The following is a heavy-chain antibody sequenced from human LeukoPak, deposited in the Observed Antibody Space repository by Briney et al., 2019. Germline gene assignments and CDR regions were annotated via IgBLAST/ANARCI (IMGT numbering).Heavy chain of an antibody. CDR3: ANGVAAAGTTPRYFDY. D-gene: IGHD6-13*01. V-gene: IGHV3-66*02. CDR1: GFTVSSNY. CDR2: IYSGGDT. Sequence: PGGSLRLSCAASGFTVSSNYMNWVRQAPGKGLEWVSIIYSGGDTYYADSVKGRFTISRDNSKNTLYLQMSSLRAEDTAVYYCANGVAAAGTTPRYFDYWGQGTLVTVSS. J-gene: IGHJ4*02.